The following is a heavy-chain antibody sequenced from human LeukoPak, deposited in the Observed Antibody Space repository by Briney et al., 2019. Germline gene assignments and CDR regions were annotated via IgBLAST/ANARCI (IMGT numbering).Heavy chain of an antibody. Sequence: SETLSLTCTVAGGSISSYYWSWIRQPPGKGLEGSGYIYYSGSTNYNPSLKSRVTISVDTSKNQFSLKLSSVTAADTAVYYCARAVSGSFPAGFDYWGQGTLVTVSS. D-gene: IGHD3-10*01. J-gene: IGHJ4*02. CDR3: ARAVSGSFPAGFDY. CDR2: IYYSGST. V-gene: IGHV4-59*01. CDR1: GGSISSYY.